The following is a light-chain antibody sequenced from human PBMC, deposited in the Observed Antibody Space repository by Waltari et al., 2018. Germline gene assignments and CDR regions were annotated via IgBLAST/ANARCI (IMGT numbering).Light chain of an antibody. J-gene: IGKJ4*01. V-gene: IGKV1-5*03. CDR3: QQYNSFSTT. Sequence: DIQITQSPSTLSASFGDRVPITCRASQSVSVWLAWYQQKPGRAPKLLIFRASSLESGVPSRFSGSGSGTEFTLTISSLQPDDFATYYCQQYNSFSTTFGGGTKVESK. CDR1: QSVSVW. CDR2: RAS.